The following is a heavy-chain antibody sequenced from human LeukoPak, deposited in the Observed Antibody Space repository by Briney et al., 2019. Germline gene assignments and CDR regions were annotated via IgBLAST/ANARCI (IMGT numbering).Heavy chain of an antibody. V-gene: IGHV4-34*01. CDR3: ARGPIVVVPAAIWGFDY. D-gene: IGHD2-2*02. CDR1: GGSFSGYY. Sequence: PSETLSLTCAVYGGSFSGYYWSWIRQPPGKGLEWIGEINHSGSTNYNPSLKSRVTISVDTSKNQFSLKLSSVTAADTAVYYCARGPIVVVPAAIWGFDYWGQGTLVTVSS. CDR2: INHSGST. J-gene: IGHJ4*02.